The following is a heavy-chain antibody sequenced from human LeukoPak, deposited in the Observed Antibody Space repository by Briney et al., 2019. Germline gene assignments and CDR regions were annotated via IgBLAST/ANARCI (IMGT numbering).Heavy chain of an antibody. CDR2: ISISGSKT. CDR1: EFDFSSHA. V-gene: IGHV3-23*01. J-gene: IGHJ4*02. CDR3: AKERDYGPADY. Sequence: PGGSLRLSCAASEFDFSSHAMTWVRQAPGKGLEWVSAISISGSKTYYADSVKGRFTISRDNSKNTLYLQMNSLRAEDTAIYYCAKERDYGPADYWGQGTLVTVSS. D-gene: IGHD4/OR15-4a*01.